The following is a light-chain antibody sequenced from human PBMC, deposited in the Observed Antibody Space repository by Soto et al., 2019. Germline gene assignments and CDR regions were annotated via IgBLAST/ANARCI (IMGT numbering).Light chain of an antibody. CDR2: GVS. J-gene: IGLJ2*01. CDR1: SSDVGGYNS. V-gene: IGLV2-8*01. CDR3: SSYAGRNNAVV. Sequence: QSALTQPPSASGSPGQSVTISCTGTSSDVGGYNSVSCYQQHPGKAPKLMIYGVSTRPSGVPDRFSGSKSGNTASLTVSGLQAEDEADYYCSSYAGRNNAVVFGGGTKLTVL.